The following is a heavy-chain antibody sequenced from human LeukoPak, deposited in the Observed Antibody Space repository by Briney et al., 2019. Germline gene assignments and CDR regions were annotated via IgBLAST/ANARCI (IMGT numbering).Heavy chain of an antibody. J-gene: IGHJ6*02. V-gene: IGHV1-24*01. Sequence: ASVKVSCKVSGYTLTELSMHWVRQAPGKGLEGMGGFDPEDGETIYAQKFQGRVTMTEDTSTDTAYMELSSLRSEDTAVYYCATAPHDYSISRSINYYYYYYGMDVWGQGTTVTVSS. CDR2: FDPEDGET. CDR1: GYTLTELS. D-gene: IGHD4-11*01. CDR3: ATAPHDYSISRSINYYYYYYGMDV.